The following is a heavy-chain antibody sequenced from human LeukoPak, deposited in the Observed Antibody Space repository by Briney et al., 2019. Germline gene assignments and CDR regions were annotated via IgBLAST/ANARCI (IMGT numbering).Heavy chain of an antibody. V-gene: IGHV6-1*01. D-gene: IGHD2-15*01. CDR1: GDSVSSNSAA. Sequence: SQTLSLTCAISGDSVSSNSAAWNWLRQSPSRGVEWLGRTYYRCKWYNDYAVSVKSRITINPDTSKNQFSLQLNSVTPEDTAVYYCARSSFLYCSGGSCYYDAFDIWGQGTMVTVSS. CDR2: TYYRCKWYN. CDR3: ARSSFLYCSGGSCYYDAFDI. J-gene: IGHJ3*02.